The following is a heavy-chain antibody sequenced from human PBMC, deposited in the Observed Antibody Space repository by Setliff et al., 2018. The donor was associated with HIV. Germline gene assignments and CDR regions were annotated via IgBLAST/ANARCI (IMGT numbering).Heavy chain of an antibody. V-gene: IGHV4-31*03. Sequence: PSETLSLTCTVSGGSISSGGYYWGWIRQHPEKGLEWIGYIYYSGSAYYNPSLKSRVTIALDTSKNQFSLKLTSMTAADTAVYYCAREWRGRYYYYMDVWGKGTTVTVSS. CDR1: GGSISSGGYY. J-gene: IGHJ6*03. D-gene: IGHD3-10*01. CDR3: AREWRGRYYYYMDV. CDR2: IYYSGSA.